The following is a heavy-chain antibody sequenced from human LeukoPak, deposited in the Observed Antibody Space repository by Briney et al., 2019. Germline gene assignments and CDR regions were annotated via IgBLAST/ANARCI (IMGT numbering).Heavy chain of an antibody. D-gene: IGHD4-23*01. J-gene: IGHJ4*02. CDR3: AKDVYGGYGGLDD. CDR1: GFPLTTYA. CDR2: IRGSDGST. V-gene: IGHV3-23*01. Sequence: GGSLRLSCAASGFPLTTYAMSWVRQAPGKGLEWVSSIRGSDGSTYYADSVKGRFAISRDNPKNTLYLQMNSLRGEDTAVYYCAKDVYGGYGGLDDWGQGTLVTVSS.